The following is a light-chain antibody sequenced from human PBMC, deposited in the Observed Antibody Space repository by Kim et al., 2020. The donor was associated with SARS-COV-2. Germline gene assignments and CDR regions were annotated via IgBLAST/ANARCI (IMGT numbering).Light chain of an antibody. CDR2: GAS. V-gene: IGKV1-27*01. J-gene: IGKJ2*01. CDR3: QKYNSGPYT. CDR1: QGIDNY. Sequence: DIQMTQSPSSLSASVGDIVTITCRASQGIDNYLAWYQQKPGKVPKLLIYGASTLQPGVPSRFSGSASGTDFTLTISSLQPEDVATYYCQKYNSGPYTFGQGTKLEI.